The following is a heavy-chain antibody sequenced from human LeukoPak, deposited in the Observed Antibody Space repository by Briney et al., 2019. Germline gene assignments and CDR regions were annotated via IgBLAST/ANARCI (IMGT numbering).Heavy chain of an antibody. Sequence: LSLTCTVSGGSISSGGYYWSWIRQAPGKGLEWVSVIYSGGSTYYADSVKGRFTISRDNSKNTLYLQMNSLRAEDTAVYYCARDRGDGYNYDYWGQGTLVTVSS. CDR3: ARDRGDGYNYDY. V-gene: IGHV3-53*01. CDR2: IYSGGST. CDR1: GGSISSGGYY. D-gene: IGHD5-24*01. J-gene: IGHJ4*02.